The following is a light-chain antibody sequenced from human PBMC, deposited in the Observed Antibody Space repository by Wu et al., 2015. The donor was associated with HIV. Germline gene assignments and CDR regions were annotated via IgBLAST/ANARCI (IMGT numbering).Light chain of an antibody. CDR2: AAS. V-gene: IGKV1-9*01. CDR1: QDISRY. J-gene: IGKJ2*02. Sequence: DIQLTQSPSFLSASVRDRVTITCRASQDISRYLAWYQQKPGKAPKLLIYAASTLQSGVPSRFSGSGSGTKFTLTINSLQPDDFATYYCQRLYDYPLWTFGQGTKLELK. CDR3: QRLYDYPLWT.